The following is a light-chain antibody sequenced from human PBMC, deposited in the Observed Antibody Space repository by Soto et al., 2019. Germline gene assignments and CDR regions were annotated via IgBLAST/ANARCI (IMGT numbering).Light chain of an antibody. CDR2: LAS. Sequence: DIVLTQSPLSLPVTPGEPASISCKSSQSLLHRNGYTYLDWYLQRPGQSPQLLIFLASNRSSGVPDRFSGSGSATDVTLKISRVEAEDVGLYHGMQALQGYTFGQGTKLEVK. CDR3: MQALQGYT. J-gene: IGKJ2*01. CDR1: QSLLHRNGYTY. V-gene: IGKV2-28*01.